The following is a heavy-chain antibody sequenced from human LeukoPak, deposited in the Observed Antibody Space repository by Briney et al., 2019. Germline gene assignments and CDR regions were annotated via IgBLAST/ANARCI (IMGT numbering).Heavy chain of an antibody. J-gene: IGHJ4*02. Sequence: GSLRLSCAASGFTFSSYWMHWVRHGPEKGLVWVACTSTDGSFTSYADSVKGRFTISRDNAKNTLYLQMNSLRDEDTAVYYCARGYGTVWGQGTLVAVSS. V-gene: IGHV3-74*01. D-gene: IGHD5-18*01. CDR1: GFTFSSYW. CDR3: ARGYGTV. CDR2: TSTDGSFT.